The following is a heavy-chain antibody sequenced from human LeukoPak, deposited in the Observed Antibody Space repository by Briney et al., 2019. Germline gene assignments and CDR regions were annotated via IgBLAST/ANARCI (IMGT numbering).Heavy chain of an antibody. J-gene: IGHJ5*02. D-gene: IGHD3-9*01. CDR3: ARGLELRYFDWFPNWFDP. CDR2: MNPNSGNT. V-gene: IGHV1-8*02. Sequence: GASVKVSCKASGYTFTGYYMHWVRQATGQGLEWMGWMNPNSGNTGYAQKFQGRVTMTRNTSISTAYMELSSLRSEDTAVYYCARGLELRYFDWFPNWFDPWGQGTLVTVSS. CDR1: GYTFTGYY.